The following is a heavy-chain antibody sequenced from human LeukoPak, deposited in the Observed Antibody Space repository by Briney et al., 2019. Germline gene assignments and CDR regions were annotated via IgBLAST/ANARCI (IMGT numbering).Heavy chain of an antibody. V-gene: IGHV1-69*01. CDR3: ARASTPRVIASFDY. CDR1: GGTFSSSA. Sequence: GASVKVSCKASGGTFSSSAISWVRQAPGQGLEWMGGIIPIFSTADYAQKFQGRATITADESTSTAYMELSSLRSDDTAVYYCARASTPRVIASFDYWGQGSLVTVSS. D-gene: IGHD2-21*01. J-gene: IGHJ4*02. CDR2: IIPIFSTA.